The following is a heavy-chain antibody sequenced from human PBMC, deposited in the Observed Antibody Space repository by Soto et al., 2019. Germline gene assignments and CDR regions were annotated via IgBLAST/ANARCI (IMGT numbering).Heavy chain of an antibody. J-gene: IGHJ6*02. D-gene: IGHD7-27*01. CDR3: TRRWGDYYYYGMDV. CDR2: IRSKANSYAT. Sequence: EVQLVESGGGLVQPGGSLTLSCAASGFTFSGSAMHWVRQASGKGLEWVGRIRSKANSYATAYAASVKGRFTISRDDSKNTAYLQMNSLKTEDTAVYYCTRRWGDYYYYGMDVWGQGTTVTVSS. V-gene: IGHV3-73*02. CDR1: GFTFSGSA.